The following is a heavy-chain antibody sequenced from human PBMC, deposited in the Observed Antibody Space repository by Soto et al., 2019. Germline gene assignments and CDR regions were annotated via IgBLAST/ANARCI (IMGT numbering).Heavy chain of an antibody. CDR2: ISYSGNT. D-gene: IGHD3-10*01. J-gene: IGHJ3*02. CDR3: ARALLWFGELPNAFDI. V-gene: IGHV4-31*03. Sequence: SETLSLTCTVSGGSISSGGYCWSWIRQHPGKGLEWIGYISYSGNTYYNPSLKSRVTISIDTSKNQFSLKLRSGTAADTAVYFCARALLWFGELPNAFDIWGQGTMVTVSS. CDR1: GGSISSGGYC.